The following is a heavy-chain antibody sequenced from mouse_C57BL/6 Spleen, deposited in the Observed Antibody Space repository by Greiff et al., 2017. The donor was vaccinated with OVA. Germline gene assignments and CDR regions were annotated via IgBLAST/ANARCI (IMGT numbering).Heavy chain of an antibody. D-gene: IGHD1-1*01. CDR2: ISSGSSTI. CDR3: ASNYGSSSHWYFDV. J-gene: IGHJ1*03. V-gene: IGHV5-17*01. Sequence: EVKLMESGGGLVKPGGSLTLSCAASGFTFSDYGMHWVRQAPEKGLEWVAYISSGSSTIYYADTVKGRFTISRDNAKNTLFLQMTSLRSEDTAMYYCASNYGSSSHWYFDVWGTGTTVTVSS. CDR1: GFTFSDYG.